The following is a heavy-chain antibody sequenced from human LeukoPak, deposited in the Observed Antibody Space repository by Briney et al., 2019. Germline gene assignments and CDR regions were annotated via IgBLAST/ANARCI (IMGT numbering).Heavy chain of an antibody. V-gene: IGHV3-7*05. Sequence: GSLRLSCAASGFTFSNYWMTWVRQAPGKGLGRVANIKQDGSEKYYVDSVKGRFTISRDNAKNSLYLQMNSLRAEDTALYYCAREDQPRGTFDYWGQGILVTVSS. J-gene: IGHJ4*02. CDR1: GFTFSNYW. CDR3: AREDQPRGTFDY. CDR2: IKQDGSEK. D-gene: IGHD2-15*01.